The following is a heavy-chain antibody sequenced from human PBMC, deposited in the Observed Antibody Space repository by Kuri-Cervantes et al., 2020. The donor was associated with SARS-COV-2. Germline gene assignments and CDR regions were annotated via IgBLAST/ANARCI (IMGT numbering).Heavy chain of an antibody. CDR2: MNPNSGNT. J-gene: IGHJ5*02. V-gene: IGHV1-8*02. CDR1: GYTFTSYD. D-gene: IGHD2-15*01. Sequence: ASVKVSCKASGYTFTSYDINWVRQATGRGLEWMGWMNPNSGNTGYAQKFQGRVTMTTDTSTSTAYMELRSLRSDDTAVYYCARVGIVVVVAAIPDWFDPWGQGTLVTVSS. CDR3: ARVGIVVVVAAIPDWFDP.